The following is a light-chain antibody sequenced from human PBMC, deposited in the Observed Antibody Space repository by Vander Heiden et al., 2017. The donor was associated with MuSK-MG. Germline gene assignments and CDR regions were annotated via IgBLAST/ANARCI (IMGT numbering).Light chain of an antibody. CDR3: QQRDSWLLT. V-gene: IGKV3-11*01. J-gene: IGKJ4*01. Sequence: EIVLAQSAAPVSLSPGERATLSCRASQSVSRYLAWYQQKPGQAPRLLIYDASNRAAGIPARFSGSGYGTDFTLTISSLEPEDFAVYYCQQRDSWLLTFGGGTKVEIK. CDR1: QSVSRY. CDR2: DAS.